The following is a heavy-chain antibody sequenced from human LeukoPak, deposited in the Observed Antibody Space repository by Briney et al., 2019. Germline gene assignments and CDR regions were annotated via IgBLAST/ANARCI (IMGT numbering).Heavy chain of an antibody. D-gene: IGHD6-13*01. CDR1: GFNFKLSA. Sequence: GGSLRLSCAASGFNFKLSAMSWGRQAPGKGLEWVALISGSGSRGSGITGGNTYCADSVKGRFSISRDDSQNTVYLQMNSLRVEDTATYFCAKGRCGDSSCWYFDAWAKGTRVTVSP. CDR3: AKGRCGDSSCWYFDA. J-gene: IGHJ4*02. CDR2: ISGSGSRGSGITGGNT. V-gene: IGHV3-23*01.